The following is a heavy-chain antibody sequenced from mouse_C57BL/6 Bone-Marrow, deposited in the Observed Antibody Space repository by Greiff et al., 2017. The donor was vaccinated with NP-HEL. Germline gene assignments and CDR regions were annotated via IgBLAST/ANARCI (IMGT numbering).Heavy chain of an antibody. CDR3: ARHVYYDYDYYAMDY. J-gene: IGHJ4*01. CDR1: GFTFSDYY. D-gene: IGHD2-4*01. CDR2: ISNGGGST. V-gene: IGHV5-12*01. Sequence: DVKLVESGGGLVQPGGSLKLSCAASGFTFSDYYMYWVRQTPEKRLEWVAYISNGGGSTYYPDTVKGRFTISRDNAKNTLYLQMSRLKSEDTAMYYCARHVYYDYDYYAMDYWGQGTSVTVSS.